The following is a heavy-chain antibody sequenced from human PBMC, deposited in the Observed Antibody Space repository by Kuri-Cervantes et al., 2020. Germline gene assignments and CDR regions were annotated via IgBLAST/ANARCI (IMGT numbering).Heavy chain of an antibody. J-gene: IGHJ6*02. CDR3: ARGDNVVVVPAATVLFLYYGMDV. Sequence: ASVKVSCKASGYTFTGYYMHWVRQAPGQGLEWMGWINPNSGGTNYAQKFQGRVTMTRDTSISTAYMELSRLRSDDTAVYYCARGDNVVVVPAATVLFLYYGMDVWGQGTTVTVSS. CDR2: INPNSGGT. D-gene: IGHD2-2*01. CDR1: GYTFTGYY. V-gene: IGHV1-2*02.